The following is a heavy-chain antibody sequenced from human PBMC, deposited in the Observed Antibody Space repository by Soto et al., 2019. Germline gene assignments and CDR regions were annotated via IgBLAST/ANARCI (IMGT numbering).Heavy chain of an antibody. D-gene: IGHD4-17*01. CDR2: INHSGST. Sequence: QVQLQQWGAGLLKPSETLSLTCAVYGGSFSGYYWSWIRQPPGKGLEWIGEINHSGSTNYNPSLKSRVTISVDTSKNQFSLKLSSVTAADTAVYYCARGPTVTMGYFDYWGQGTLVTVSS. CDR3: ARGPTVTMGYFDY. J-gene: IGHJ4*02. CDR1: GGSFSGYY. V-gene: IGHV4-34*01.